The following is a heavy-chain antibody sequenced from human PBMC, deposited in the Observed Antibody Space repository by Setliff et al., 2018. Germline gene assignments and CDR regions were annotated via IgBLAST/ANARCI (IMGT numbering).Heavy chain of an antibody. CDR2: ISSSSSYI. CDR1: GFTFSSYS. D-gene: IGHD3-22*01. Sequence: GGSLRLSCAASGFTFSSYSMNWVRQAPGKGLEWASSISSSSSYIYYADSVKGRFTISRDNAKNSLYLQMNSLRAEDTAVYYCARAPYYYDSSGSYFDYWGQGTLVTVSS. J-gene: IGHJ4*02. CDR3: ARAPYYYDSSGSYFDY. V-gene: IGHV3-21*01.